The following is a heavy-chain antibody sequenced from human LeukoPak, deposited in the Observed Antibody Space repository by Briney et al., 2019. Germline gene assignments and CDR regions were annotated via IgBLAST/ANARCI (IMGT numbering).Heavy chain of an antibody. CDR2: MNPNSGNT. Sequence: ASVKVSCKASGYTFTSYNINWVRQATGQGLEWMGWMNPNSGNTGYAQKFQGRVTMIRNTSISTAYMELSSLRSEDTAVYYCARVVYSSSWYSDYWGQGTLVTVSS. D-gene: IGHD6-13*01. CDR3: ARVVYSSSWYSDY. CDR1: GYTFTSYN. V-gene: IGHV1-8*01. J-gene: IGHJ4*02.